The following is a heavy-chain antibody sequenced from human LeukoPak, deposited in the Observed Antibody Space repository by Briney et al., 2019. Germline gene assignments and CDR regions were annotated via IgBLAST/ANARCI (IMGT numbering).Heavy chain of an antibody. Sequence: GGSLRLSCAASGFTFSSYSMNWVRQAPGKGLEWVSSISSSSSYIYYADSVKGRFTISRDNSMNTLYLQMNSLRAEDTAVYYCAKDWEASGSYGAYYFDYWGQGTLATVSS. J-gene: IGHJ4*02. D-gene: IGHD1-26*01. V-gene: IGHV3-21*04. CDR3: AKDWEASGSYGAYYFDY. CDR1: GFTFSSYS. CDR2: ISSSSSYI.